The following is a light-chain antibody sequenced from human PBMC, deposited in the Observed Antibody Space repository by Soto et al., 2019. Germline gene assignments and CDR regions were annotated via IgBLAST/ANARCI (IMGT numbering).Light chain of an antibody. CDR3: EQLNCFPFI. J-gene: IGKJ5*01. CDR1: QAIDTY. V-gene: IGKV1-9*01. CDR2: AAS. Sequence: DIQLTQSPSFLSASVGDRVTITCRASQAIDTYLAWYQQKPGKAPKLLIYAASLLQSGVPSRFSGSGSGTEFTLTINGLQTEDVASYYCEQLNCFPFIFGQGTRLEIK.